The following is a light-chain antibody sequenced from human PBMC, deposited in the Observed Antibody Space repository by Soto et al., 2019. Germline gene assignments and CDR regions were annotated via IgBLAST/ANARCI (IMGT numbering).Light chain of an antibody. V-gene: IGKV3-20*01. J-gene: IGKJ1*01. CDR1: QSVRNNY. Sequence: EIVLTQSPGTLSLSPGERATLSCRASQSVRNNYLAWYQQKPGQAPRLLIYGASTRATGIPDRFSGSGSGTDFTLTISRLEPDDFAVYYCQQYGSAGTFGQGTKVEIK. CDR3: QQYGSAGT. CDR2: GAS.